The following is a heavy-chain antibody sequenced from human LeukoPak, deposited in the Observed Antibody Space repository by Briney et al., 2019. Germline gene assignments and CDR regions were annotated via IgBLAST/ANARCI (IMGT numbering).Heavy chain of an antibody. CDR3: ARDSVVGATGCPDY. CDR2: INPNSGGT. D-gene: IGHD1-26*01. Sequence: GASVKVSCKASGYTFTGYYMHWVRQAPGQGLEWMGWINPNSGGTDYAQKFQGRVTMTRDTSISTAYMELSRLRSDDTAVYYCARDSVVGATGCPDYWGQGTLVTVSS. J-gene: IGHJ4*02. CDR1: GYTFTGYY. V-gene: IGHV1-2*02.